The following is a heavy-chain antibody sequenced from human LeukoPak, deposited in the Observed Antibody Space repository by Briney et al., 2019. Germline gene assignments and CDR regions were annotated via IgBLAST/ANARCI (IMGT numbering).Heavy chain of an antibody. D-gene: IGHD3-22*01. CDR2: ISYDGSNK. V-gene: IGHV3-30*01. CDR1: GFTFSSYA. CDR3: ASGSLGHNYDSSGYEY. J-gene: IGHJ4*02. Sequence: GRSLRLSCAASGFTFSSYAMHWVRQAPDKGLEWVAVISYDGSNKYYADSVKGRFTISRDNSKNTLYLQMNSLRAEDTAVYYCASGSLGHNYDSSGYEYWGQGTLVTVSS.